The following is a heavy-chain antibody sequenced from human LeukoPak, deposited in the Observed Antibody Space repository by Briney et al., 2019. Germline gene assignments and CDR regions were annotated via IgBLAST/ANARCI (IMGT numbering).Heavy chain of an antibody. CDR3: ARPEDPFMTTAFGAFDI. Sequence: GESLKISCKGSGYSFTSYWIGWVRQMPGKGLEWMGIIYPGDSDTRYSPSFQGQVTISADKSISTAYLQWSSLKASDTAMYYCARPEDPFMTTAFGAFDIWGQGTMVTVSS. CDR1: GYSFTSYW. V-gene: IGHV5-51*01. J-gene: IGHJ3*02. D-gene: IGHD4-11*01. CDR2: IYPGDSDT.